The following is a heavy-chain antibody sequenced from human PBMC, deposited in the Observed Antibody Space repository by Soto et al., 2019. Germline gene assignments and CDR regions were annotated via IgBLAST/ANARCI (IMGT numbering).Heavy chain of an antibody. Sequence: PGGSLRLSCAASGFSFPSYAMTWVRQAPGKGLELVSAFSDGGTNTYYTDSVKGRFTISRDNFKNTLFLQMNNLRAEDTAVYYCAILDSSNWCTGYYFDYWGQGTLVT. CDR2: FSDGGTNT. CDR1: GFSFPSYA. V-gene: IGHV3-23*01. J-gene: IGHJ4*02. D-gene: IGHD6-13*01. CDR3: AILDSSNWCTGYYFDY.